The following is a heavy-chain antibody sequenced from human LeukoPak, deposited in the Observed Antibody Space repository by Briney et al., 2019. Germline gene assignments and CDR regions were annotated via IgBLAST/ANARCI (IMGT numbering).Heavy chain of an antibody. CDR2: VHPSGRT. CDR3: ARGSLAVAQPFAFDI. D-gene: IGHD6-19*01. J-gene: IGHJ3*02. CDR1: GGSFSDYF. V-gene: IGHV4-34*01. Sequence: PSETLSLTCAVYGGSFSDYFWTWIRQPPGKGLEWIGEVHPSGRTNYNPSLKSRVTMSVDTSKNQFSLKLSSVTAADTAVYYCARGSLAVAQPFAFDIWGQGTMVTVSS.